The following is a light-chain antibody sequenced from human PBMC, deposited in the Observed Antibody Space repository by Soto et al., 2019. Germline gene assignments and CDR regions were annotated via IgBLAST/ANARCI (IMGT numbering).Light chain of an antibody. V-gene: IGLV2-14*01. J-gene: IGLJ1*01. CDR3: ISYTVSRSYV. CDR1: SSDIGTYDH. Sequence: QSALTQPASVSVSPGQSITISCSGTSSDIGTYDHVAWFQQFPGKTPKLVIYSVSDRPSGVSYRFSGSKSGNTASLTISGIQADDEADYYCISYTVSRSYVFGTGTKVTVL. CDR2: SVS.